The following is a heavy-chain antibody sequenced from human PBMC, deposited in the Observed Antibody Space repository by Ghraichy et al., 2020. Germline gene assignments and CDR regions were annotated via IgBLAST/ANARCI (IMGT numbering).Heavy chain of an antibody. CDR3: AKASQPDWGQHFFDF. CDR2: IRHDNNNM. V-gene: IGHV3-30*02. CDR1: GFTFRSFA. J-gene: IGHJ4*02. Sequence: GGSLRLSCATSGFTFRSFAMHWVRQTPGEGLEWMASIRHDNNNMYYSDSLKGRFTISRDNSNSILYLEMNSLRTEDTAVYFCAKASQPDWGQHFFDFWSQGTLVTVSS. D-gene: IGHD3-3*02.